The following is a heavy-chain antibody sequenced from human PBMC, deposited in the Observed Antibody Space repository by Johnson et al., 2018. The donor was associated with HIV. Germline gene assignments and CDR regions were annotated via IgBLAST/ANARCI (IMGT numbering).Heavy chain of an antibody. V-gene: IGHV3-66*03. CDR1: GFTVSSNY. D-gene: IGHD2-2*01. J-gene: IGHJ3*02. CDR3: AKGGGGYCSSTSCYAFDI. CDR2: IYSGGSI. Sequence: VQLVESGGGLIQRGGSLRLSCAASGFTVSSNYMSWVRQAPGKGLEWVSVIYSGGSIYYADFVKGRSTISRDNSKNTLYLQMNSLRAEDTAVYYCAKGGGGYCSSTSCYAFDIWGQGTMVTVSS.